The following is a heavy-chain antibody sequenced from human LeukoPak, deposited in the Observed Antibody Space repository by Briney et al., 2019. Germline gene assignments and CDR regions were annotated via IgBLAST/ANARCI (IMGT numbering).Heavy chain of an antibody. CDR3: TRGWLQFPLNFDY. J-gene: IGHJ4*02. Sequence: GGSLRLSCTASGFTFGDYAMSWFRQAPGKGLEWVGFIRSKAYGGTTEYAASVKGRFTISRDDSKSIAYLQTNSLKTEDTAVYYCTRGWLQFPLNFDYWGQGTLVTVSS. V-gene: IGHV3-49*03. CDR2: IRSKAYGGTT. D-gene: IGHD5-24*01. CDR1: GFTFGDYA.